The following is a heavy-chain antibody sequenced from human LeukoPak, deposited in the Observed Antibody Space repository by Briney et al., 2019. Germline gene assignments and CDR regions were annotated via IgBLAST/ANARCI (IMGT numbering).Heavy chain of an antibody. D-gene: IGHD3-22*01. Sequence: PSETLSLTCAVSGGSISSGGYSWSWIRQPPGKGLEWIGCIYHSGSTYYNPSLKSRVTISVDGSKNQFSLKLSSVTAADTAVYCCARAHGYYPLTSYYFDYWGQGTLVTVSS. V-gene: IGHV4-30-2*01. CDR3: ARAHGYYPLTSYYFDY. CDR2: IYHSGST. J-gene: IGHJ4*02. CDR1: GGSISSGGYS.